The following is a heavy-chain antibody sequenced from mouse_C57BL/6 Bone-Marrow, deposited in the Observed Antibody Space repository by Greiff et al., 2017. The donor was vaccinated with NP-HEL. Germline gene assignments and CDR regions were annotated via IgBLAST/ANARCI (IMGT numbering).Heavy chain of an antibody. D-gene: IGHD1-1*01. CDR3: ARWDYYGSSFFDY. J-gene: IGHJ2*01. V-gene: IGHV1-50*01. CDR1: GYTFTSYW. Sequence: QVQLQQPGAELVKPGASVKLSCKASGYTFTSYWMQWVNQRPGQGLEWIGEIDPSDSYSNYTQKFKGKATLTVDTSSSTAYMQLSSLTSEDSAVYYCARWDYYGSSFFDYWGQGTTLTVSS. CDR2: IDPSDSYS.